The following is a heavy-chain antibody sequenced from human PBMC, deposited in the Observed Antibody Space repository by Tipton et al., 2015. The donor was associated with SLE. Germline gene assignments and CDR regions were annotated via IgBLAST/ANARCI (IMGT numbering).Heavy chain of an antibody. Sequence: LRLSCTVSGGSITNYYWTWIRQTPGKGLEWIGNIYYTGNTNYNPSLKSRVTISIDTSKNQFSLKLSSVTAADTAVYYCARGRYSYGLHLDYWGQGTLVTVSS. J-gene: IGHJ4*02. V-gene: IGHV4-59*08. D-gene: IGHD5-18*01. CDR2: IYYTGNT. CDR3: ARGRYSYGLHLDY. CDR1: GGSITNYY.